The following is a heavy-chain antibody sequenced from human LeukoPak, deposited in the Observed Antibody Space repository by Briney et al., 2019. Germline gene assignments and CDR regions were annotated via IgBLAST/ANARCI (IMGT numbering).Heavy chain of an antibody. D-gene: IGHD6-13*01. CDR2: INWNGGST. V-gene: IGHV3-20*04. CDR3: ARDLMGIAYRGAFYY. CDR1: GFNIDDYG. Sequence: GGSLRLSCAASGFNIDDYGMSWVRQAPGKGLEWVSGINWNGGSTAYADSVKGRFTISRDNSKNTLYLQMNSLRAEDTAVYYCARDLMGIAYRGAFYYWGQGTLVTVSS. J-gene: IGHJ4*02.